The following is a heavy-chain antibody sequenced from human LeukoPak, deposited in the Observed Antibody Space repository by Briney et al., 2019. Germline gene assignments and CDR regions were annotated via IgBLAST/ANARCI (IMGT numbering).Heavy chain of an antibody. Sequence: PSETLSLTCTVSGGSISSSSYYWGWIRQPPGKGLEWIGSIYYSGSTYYNPSLKSRVTISVDTSKNQFSLKLSSVTAADTAVYYCARSLGAARPLYYMDVWGKGTTVTVSS. J-gene: IGHJ6*03. CDR3: ARSLGAARPLYYMDV. CDR1: GGSISSSSYY. V-gene: IGHV4-39*01. CDR2: IYYSGST. D-gene: IGHD6-6*01.